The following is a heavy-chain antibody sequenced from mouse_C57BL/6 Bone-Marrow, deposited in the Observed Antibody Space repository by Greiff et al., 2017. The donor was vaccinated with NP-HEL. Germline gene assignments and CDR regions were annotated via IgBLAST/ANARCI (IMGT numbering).Heavy chain of an antibody. CDR1: GYTFTSYG. CDR2: IYPRSGNT. V-gene: IGHV1-81*01. CDR3: ARYSNYVLFAY. J-gene: IGHJ3*01. D-gene: IGHD2-5*01. Sequence: QVQLQQSGAELARPGASVKLSCKASGYTFTSYGISWVKQRTGQGLEWIGEIYPRSGNTYYNEKFKGKATLAADKSSSTAYMELRRLPSEDSEVYFSARYSNYVLFAYWGQGTLVTVSA.